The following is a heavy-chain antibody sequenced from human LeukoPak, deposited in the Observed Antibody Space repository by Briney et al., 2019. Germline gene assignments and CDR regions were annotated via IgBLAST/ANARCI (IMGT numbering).Heavy chain of an antibody. Sequence: SETLSLTRTVSRGSISGYYWSWVRQPAGKGLEWIGRINITETTNYNPSLESRVTMSVDPSKNQFSLRLRSVTAADTAVYYCARGAPDALAVEYNWLDLWGQGTLVTVSS. CDR3: ARGAPDALAVEYNWLDL. J-gene: IGHJ5*02. CDR2: INITETT. V-gene: IGHV4-4*07. CDR1: RGSISGYY. D-gene: IGHD2-15*01.